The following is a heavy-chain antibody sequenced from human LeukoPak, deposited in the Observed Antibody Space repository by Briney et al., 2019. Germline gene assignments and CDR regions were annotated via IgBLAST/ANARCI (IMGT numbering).Heavy chain of an antibody. V-gene: IGHV1-69*04. Sequence: SVKVSCKASGGTFSSYAISWVRQAPGQGLEWMGRIVPIFGIANYAQKFQGRVTITADKSTSTAYMELSSLRSEDTAVYYCANLGGNNSSFDAFDIWGQGTMVTVSS. D-gene: IGHD4-23*01. CDR1: GGTFSSYA. CDR3: ANLGGNNSSFDAFDI. J-gene: IGHJ3*02. CDR2: IVPIFGIA.